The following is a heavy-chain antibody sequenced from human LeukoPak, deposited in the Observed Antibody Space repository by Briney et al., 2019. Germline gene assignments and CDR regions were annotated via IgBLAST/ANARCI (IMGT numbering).Heavy chain of an antibody. CDR3: ARFYSSSWYYFDY. J-gene: IGHJ4*02. D-gene: IGHD6-13*01. Sequence: SETLSLTCTVSGGSISSYYWSWIRQPPGKGLEWIGYIYYSGSTNYNPSLKSRVTISVDTSKNQFSLKLSSVTAADTAVYYCARFYSSSWYYFDYWGQGTLVTVSS. CDR2: IYYSGST. V-gene: IGHV4-59*01. CDR1: GGSISSYY.